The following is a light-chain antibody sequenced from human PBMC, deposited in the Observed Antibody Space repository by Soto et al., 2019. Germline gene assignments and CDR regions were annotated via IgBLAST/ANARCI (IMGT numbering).Light chain of an antibody. J-gene: IGKJ4*01. V-gene: IGKV1-39*01. CDR2: AAS. CDR1: QSISNY. CDR3: QQANSFPLT. Sequence: DIQMTQSPSSLSASVGDRVTITCRASQSISNYLNWYQQKPGKAPKLLIYAASSLQSGVPSRFSSSGSGTDFTLTISSLQPEDFATYYCQQANSFPLTFGGGTKVDNK.